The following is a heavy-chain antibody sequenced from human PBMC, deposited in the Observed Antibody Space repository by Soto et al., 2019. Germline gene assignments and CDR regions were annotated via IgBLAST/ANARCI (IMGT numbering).Heavy chain of an antibody. J-gene: IGHJ4*02. V-gene: IGHV3-33*01. CDR1: GFTFSSYG. Sequence: GGSLRLSCAASGFTFSSYGMHWVRQAPGKGLEWVAVIWYDGSNKYYADSVQGRFTISRDNSKNKLYLQMNSLRPDDTAVYYCPRESGDSIDYGGQGTLATV. D-gene: IGHD4-17*01. CDR2: IWYDGSNK. CDR3: PRESGDSIDY.